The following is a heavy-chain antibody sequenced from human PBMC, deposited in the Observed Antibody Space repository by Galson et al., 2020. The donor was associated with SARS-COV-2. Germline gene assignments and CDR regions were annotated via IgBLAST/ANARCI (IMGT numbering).Heavy chain of an antibody. CDR1: GGTFSSYA. V-gene: IGHV1-69*10. D-gene: IGHD2-2*01. J-gene: IGHJ3*02. Sequence: SVKVSCKASGGTFSSYAISWVRQAPGQGLEWMGGIIPILGIANYAQKFQGRVTITADKSTSTAYMELSSLRSEDTAVYYCARQIVVVPAATNDAFDIWGQGTMVTVSS. CDR2: IIPILGIA. CDR3: ARQIVVVPAATNDAFDI.